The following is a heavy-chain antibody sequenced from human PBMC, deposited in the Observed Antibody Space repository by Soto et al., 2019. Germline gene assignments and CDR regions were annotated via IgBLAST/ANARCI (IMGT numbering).Heavy chain of an antibody. J-gene: IGHJ5*02. CDR2: IYYSGST. CDR1: GGSISSGGYY. D-gene: IGHD2-2*01. Sequence: QVQLQESGPGLVKPSQTLSLTCTVSGGSISSGGYYWSWIRQHPGKGLEWIGYIYYSGSTYYNPSLQSRVTISVDTSKNQFSLKLSSVTAADTAVYYCARGPVVVPAAISSPNNWFDPWGQGTLVTVSS. V-gene: IGHV4-31*03. CDR3: ARGPVVVPAAISSPNNWFDP.